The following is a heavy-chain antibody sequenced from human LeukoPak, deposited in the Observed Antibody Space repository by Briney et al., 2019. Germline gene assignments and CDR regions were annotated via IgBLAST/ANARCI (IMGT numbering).Heavy chain of an antibody. Sequence: ASVKVSCKASGYTFTNYGISWVRQAPGQGLEWMGWISAYNGNTNYAQKLQGRVTMTTDTSTSTAYMELRSLRSDDTAVYYCARAARIAAAGTGWFFRRPAFDIWGQGTMVTVSS. V-gene: IGHV1-18*01. CDR3: ARAARIAAAGTGWFFRRPAFDI. CDR1: GYTFTNYG. J-gene: IGHJ3*02. D-gene: IGHD6-13*01. CDR2: ISAYNGNT.